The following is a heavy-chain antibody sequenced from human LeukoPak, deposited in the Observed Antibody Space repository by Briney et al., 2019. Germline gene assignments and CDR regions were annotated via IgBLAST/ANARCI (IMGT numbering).Heavy chain of an antibody. V-gene: IGHV4-38-2*02. CDR2: IYHSGST. CDR1: GYSISSGYY. Sequence: SETLSLTCTVSGYSISSGYYWGWIWQPPGKGLEWIGSIYHSGSTYYNPSLKSRVTISVDTSKNQFSLKLSSVTAADTAVYYCARVALDYDYVWGSYRGGFDIWGQGTMVTVSS. J-gene: IGHJ3*02. CDR3: ARVALDYDYVWGSYRGGFDI. D-gene: IGHD3-16*02.